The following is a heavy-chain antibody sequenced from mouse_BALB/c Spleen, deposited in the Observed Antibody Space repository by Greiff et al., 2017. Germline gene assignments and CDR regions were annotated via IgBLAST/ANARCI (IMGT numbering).Heavy chain of an antibody. CDR1: GFTFNTYA. D-gene: IGHD4-1*01. CDR3: VRLGTEAMDY. V-gene: IGHV10-1*02. CDR2: IRSKSNNYAT. J-gene: IGHJ4*01. Sequence: EVQLVESGGGLVQPKGSLKLSCAASGFTFNTYAMNWVRQGPGKGLEWVARIRSKSNNYATDGADSVKDRFTISRDDSQSMLYLQMNNWRTEDTAMYYCVRLGTEAMDYWGQGTSVTVSS.